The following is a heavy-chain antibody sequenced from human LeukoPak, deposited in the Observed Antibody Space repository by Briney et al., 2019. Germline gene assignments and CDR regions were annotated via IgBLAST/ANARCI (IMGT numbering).Heavy chain of an antibody. Sequence: PSETLSLTCTVSGGSISSYYWNWIRQPAGKGLEWIGRIHTSGSTNYNPSLKSRVTISVDTSKNQFSLRLSSVTAADTAVYYCAGVPCSGGSCYLDYWGQGTLVTVSS. D-gene: IGHD2-15*01. CDR1: GGSISSYY. CDR3: AGVPCSGGSCYLDY. V-gene: IGHV4-4*07. J-gene: IGHJ4*02. CDR2: IHTSGST.